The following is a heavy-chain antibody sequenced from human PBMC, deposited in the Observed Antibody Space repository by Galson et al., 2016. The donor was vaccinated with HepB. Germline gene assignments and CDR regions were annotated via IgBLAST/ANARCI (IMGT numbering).Heavy chain of an antibody. V-gene: IGHV3-15*01. D-gene: IGHD3-10*01. Sequence: SLRLSCAASGFTFSNAWMSWVRQAPGKGLEWVGRIKSKTDGGTTDYAAPVKGRSTISRDDSKNTLYLQMNSLKTEDTAVYYCTTVITMVRGVIITTIHDYWGQGTLVTVSS. CDR1: GFTFSNAW. CDR2: IKSKTDGGTT. J-gene: IGHJ4*02. CDR3: TTVITMVRGVIITTIHDY.